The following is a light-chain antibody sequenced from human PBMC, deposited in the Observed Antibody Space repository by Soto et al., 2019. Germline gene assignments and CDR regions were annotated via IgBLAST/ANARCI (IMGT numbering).Light chain of an antibody. CDR2: EVS. Sequence: QYALTQPASVSGSPGQSITISCTGTSSDIGGYNYVSWYQQYPGKAPKLMIYEVSNRPSGVSNRFSGSKSGNAASPTISGLQAEDEAHYYCSSYSSGTTHVVFGGGTKLTV. J-gene: IGLJ2*01. CDR3: SSYSSGTTHVV. CDR1: SSDIGGYNY. V-gene: IGLV2-14*01.